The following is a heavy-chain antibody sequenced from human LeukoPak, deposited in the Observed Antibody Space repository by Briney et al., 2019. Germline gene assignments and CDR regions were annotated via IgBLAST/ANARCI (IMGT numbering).Heavy chain of an antibody. V-gene: IGHV3-23*01. CDR2: ISGSGATS. Sequence: PGGSLRLSCAASGFTFSKYAMNWVRQLPGKGLEWVSVISGSGATSSYADSVQGRFTISRDNSKNTVYLQMNSLRPEDAAVYYCAKDRIVLTVYAFDSWGKGSLVTVSS. CDR3: AKDRIVLTVYAFDS. D-gene: IGHD2-8*01. J-gene: IGHJ4*02. CDR1: GFTFSKYA.